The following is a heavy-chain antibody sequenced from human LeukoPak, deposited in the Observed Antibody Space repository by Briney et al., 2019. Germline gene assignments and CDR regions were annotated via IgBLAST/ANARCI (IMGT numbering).Heavy chain of an antibody. D-gene: IGHD3-10*01. V-gene: IGHV4-31*03. CDR2: IYYNGNT. CDR1: GGSISSGGYY. Sequence: SQTLSLTCTVSGGSISSGGYYWSWIRQQPVKGLEWIGYIYYNGNTYYNPSLKSRVTISVDTSKNQFSLHLRPVTAADTAVYYCAREALVRGGQFDYWGQGTLVTVSS. CDR3: AREALVRGGQFDY. J-gene: IGHJ4*02.